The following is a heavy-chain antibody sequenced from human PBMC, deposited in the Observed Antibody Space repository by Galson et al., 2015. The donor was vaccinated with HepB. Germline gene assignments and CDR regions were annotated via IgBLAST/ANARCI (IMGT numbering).Heavy chain of an antibody. CDR1: GFTFSGYA. CDR2: ISGSGGST. D-gene: IGHD1-26*01. Sequence: SLRLSCAASGFTFSGYAMSWVRQAPGKGLEWVSAISGSGGSTYYADSVKGRFTISRDNSKNTLYLQMNSLRAEDTAVYYCAKDFARRVGVHFDYWGQGTLVTVSS. V-gene: IGHV3-23*01. CDR3: AKDFARRVGVHFDY. J-gene: IGHJ4*02.